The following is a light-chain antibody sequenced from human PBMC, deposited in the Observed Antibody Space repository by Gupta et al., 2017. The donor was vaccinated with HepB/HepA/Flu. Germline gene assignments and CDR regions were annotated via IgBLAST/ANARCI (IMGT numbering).Light chain of an antibody. CDR3: QHQRNIFFL. CDR2: GAS. CDR1: QSIRNNF. J-gene: IGKJ3*01. V-gene: IGKV3-20*01. Sequence: IVLTQSPGTLSLSPGEGATLFCRASQSIRNNFLGWYQQKPGQAPRLLIYGASRRVSGIPDRFSGSGSGTEFTLTISRREPEDSAVYYCQHQRNIFFLFGHGTKVDIK.